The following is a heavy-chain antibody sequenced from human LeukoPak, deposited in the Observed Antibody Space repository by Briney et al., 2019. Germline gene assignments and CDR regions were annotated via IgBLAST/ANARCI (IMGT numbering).Heavy chain of an antibody. CDR2: MNPNSGNT. CDR3: ARRRGYSSYFDY. CDR1: GYTFTSYD. Sequence: ASVKVSCKASGYTFTSYDINWVRQATGQALEWMGWMNPNSGNTGYAQKFQGRVTMTRNTSISTAYMELSSLRSEDTAVYYCARRRGYSSYFDYWGQGTLVTVSS. J-gene: IGHJ4*02. V-gene: IGHV1-8*01. D-gene: IGHD5-18*01.